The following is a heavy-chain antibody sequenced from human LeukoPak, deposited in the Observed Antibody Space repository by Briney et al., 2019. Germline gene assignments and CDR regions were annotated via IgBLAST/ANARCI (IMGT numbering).Heavy chain of an antibody. CDR2: INTDGSST. D-gene: IGHD2-2*03. Sequence: GGSLRLSCAASGFTFTGYWLHWVRQPPGKGLVWVSHINTDGSSTTYADSVKGRFSISRDNAKSTLYLQMNSLRAEDTAVYYCATDRGYSPDFWGQGTLVTVSS. CDR1: GFTFTGYW. J-gene: IGHJ4*02. V-gene: IGHV3-74*01. CDR3: ATDRGYSPDF.